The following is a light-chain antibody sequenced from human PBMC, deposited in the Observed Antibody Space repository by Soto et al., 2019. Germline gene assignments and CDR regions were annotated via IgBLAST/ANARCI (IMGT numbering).Light chain of an antibody. CDR1: QSISMW. CDR2: NAS. V-gene: IGKV1-5*03. J-gene: IGKJ4*01. Sequence: DIQMTQSPSTLSAYVGDRVTITCRASQSISMWLAWYQLLPGQAPKLLIYNASSLESGVPSSFSGSGSGTEVTLTISSLQPDYFATYYGQQYDTYPLPFGGGTTVELK. CDR3: QQYDTYPLP.